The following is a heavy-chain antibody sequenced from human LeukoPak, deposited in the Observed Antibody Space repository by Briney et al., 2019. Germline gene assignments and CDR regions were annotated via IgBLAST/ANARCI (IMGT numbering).Heavy chain of an antibody. J-gene: IGHJ4*02. CDR2: IYYSGST. D-gene: IGHD2-21*02. V-gene: IGHV4-59*01. CDR1: GGSISSYY. CDR3: ARAEDCGGDCYHFDY. Sequence: SSETLSLTCTGSGGSISSYYWSWIRQPPGKGLEWIGYIYYSGSTNYNPSLKSRVTISVDTSKNQFSLKLSSVTAADTAVYYCARAEDCGGDCYHFDYWGQGTLVTVSS.